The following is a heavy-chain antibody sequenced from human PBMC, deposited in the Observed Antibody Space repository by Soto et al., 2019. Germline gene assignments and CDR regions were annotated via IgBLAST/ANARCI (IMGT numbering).Heavy chain of an antibody. Sequence: QVQLVQSGAEVKKPGSSVKVSCKASGGTFSSYAISWVRQAPGQGLEWMGGIIPIFGTANYAQKFQGRVTITADESTSTAYMELSSLRSEDTAVYYCVIHLINTYYYDSRPRFYGMDVWGQGTAVTVSS. V-gene: IGHV1-69*01. J-gene: IGHJ6*02. CDR2: IIPIFGTA. D-gene: IGHD3-22*01. CDR1: GGTFSSYA. CDR3: VIHLINTYYYDSRPRFYGMDV.